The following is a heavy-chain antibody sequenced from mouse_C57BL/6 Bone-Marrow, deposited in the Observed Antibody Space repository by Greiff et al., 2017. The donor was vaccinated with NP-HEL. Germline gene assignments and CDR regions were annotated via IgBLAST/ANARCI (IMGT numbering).Heavy chain of an antibody. CDR2: IRNKANGYTT. Sequence: EVKVVESGGGLVQPGGSLSLSCAASGFTFTDYYMSWVRQPPGKALEWLGFIRNKANGYTTEYSASVKGRFTISRDNSQSILYLQMNALRAEDSATYYCARSLPMIRYYAMDYWGQGTSVTVSS. CDR1: GFTFTDYY. D-gene: IGHD2-3*01. J-gene: IGHJ4*01. CDR3: ARSLPMIRYYAMDY. V-gene: IGHV7-3*01.